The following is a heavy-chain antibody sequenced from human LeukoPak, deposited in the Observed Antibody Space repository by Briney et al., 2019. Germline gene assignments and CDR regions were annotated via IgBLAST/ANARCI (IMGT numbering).Heavy chain of an antibody. J-gene: IGHJ5*02. D-gene: IGHD2-15*01. CDR1: GGSISSYY. CDR3: AREKRYCSGGSCYQWFDP. V-gene: IGHV4-59*01. CDR2: VYYSGST. Sequence: KPSETLSLTCTVSGGSISSYYWSWIRPPPGKGLEWIGYVYYSGSTNYNPSLKRRVTISVDTSKNQFSLKLSSVTAADTAVYYCAREKRYCSGGSCYQWFDPWGQGTLVTVSS.